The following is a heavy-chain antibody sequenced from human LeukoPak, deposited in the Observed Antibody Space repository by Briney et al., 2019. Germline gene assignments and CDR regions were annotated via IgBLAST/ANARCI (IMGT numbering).Heavy chain of an antibody. CDR1: GFTFSNFW. V-gene: IGHV3-7*01. Sequence: QPGGSLRLSCAASGFTFSNFWMSWVRQAPGKGLEWVAIVNQDGSAKHYVDSVKGRFTISRDNAKNSLYLQMDSLRAEDTAVYYCAREGLTTQDAFDIWGQGTMVTVSS. CDR3: AREGLTTQDAFDI. J-gene: IGHJ3*02. D-gene: IGHD1-14*01. CDR2: VNQDGSAK.